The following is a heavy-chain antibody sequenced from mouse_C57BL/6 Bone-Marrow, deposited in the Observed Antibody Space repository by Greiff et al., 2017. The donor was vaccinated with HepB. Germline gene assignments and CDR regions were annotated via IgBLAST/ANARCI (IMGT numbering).Heavy chain of an antibody. CDR1: GYTFTSYW. J-gene: IGHJ2*01. CDR3: ARRYLYYYGSSYYFDY. V-gene: IGHV1-55*01. CDR2: IYPGSGST. D-gene: IGHD1-1*01. Sequence: VQLQQPGAELVKPGASVKMSCKASGYTFTSYWITWVKQRPGQGLEWIGDIYPGSGSTNYNEKFKSKATLTVDTSSSTAYMQLSSLTSEDSAVYYCARRYLYYYGSSYYFDYWGQGTTLTVSS.